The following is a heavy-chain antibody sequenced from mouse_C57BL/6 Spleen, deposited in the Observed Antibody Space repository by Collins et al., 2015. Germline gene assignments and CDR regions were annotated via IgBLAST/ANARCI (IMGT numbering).Heavy chain of an antibody. CDR3: ARPYYSLDPAWFAY. V-gene: IGHV5-6*01. D-gene: IGHD2-12*01. J-gene: IGHJ3*01. Sequence: GRFTISRDNAKNTLYLQMSSLKSEDTAMYYCARPYYSLDPAWFAYWGQGTLVTVSA.